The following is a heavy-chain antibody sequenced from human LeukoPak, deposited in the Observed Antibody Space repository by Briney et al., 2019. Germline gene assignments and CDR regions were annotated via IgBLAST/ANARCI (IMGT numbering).Heavy chain of an antibody. CDR3: ARHHTDQIVAYRGDYYMDV. CDR2: IYHSGST. J-gene: IGHJ6*03. D-gene: IGHD2-15*01. Sequence: SETLSLTCAVSGCSISSGYYWGWIRQTPGKGLEWIGSIYHSGSTYYNPSLKSRVTISVDTSKNQFSVKLSSVTAADTAVYYCARHHTDQIVAYRGDYYMDVWGKGTTVTVSS. CDR1: GCSISSGYY. V-gene: IGHV4-38-2*01.